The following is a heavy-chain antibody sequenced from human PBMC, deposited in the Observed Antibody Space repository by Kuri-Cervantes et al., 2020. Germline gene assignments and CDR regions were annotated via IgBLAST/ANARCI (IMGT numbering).Heavy chain of an antibody. CDR1: GFTFDDYA. V-gene: IGHV3-9*01. Sequence: SLKISCAASGFTFDDYAMHWVRQAPGKGLEWVSGISWNSGSIGYADSVKGRFTISRDNAKNSLYLQMNSLRAEDTAVYYCARGGSYYRSSRPYYYYGMNVWGQGTTVTVSS. CDR2: ISWNSGSI. D-gene: IGHD1-26*01. CDR3: ARGGSYYRSSRPYYYYGMNV. J-gene: IGHJ6*02.